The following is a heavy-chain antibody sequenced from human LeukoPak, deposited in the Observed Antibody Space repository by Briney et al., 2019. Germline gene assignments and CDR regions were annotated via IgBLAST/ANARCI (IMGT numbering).Heavy chain of an antibody. CDR2: IRYDGSNK. J-gene: IGHJ4*02. V-gene: IGHV3-30*02. D-gene: IGHD4-17*01. CDR1: GFTFSSYG. CDR3: ARVFIGDYGDYQFDY. Sequence: GGSLRLSCAASGFTFSSYGMHWVRQAPGKGLEWVAFIRYDGSNKYYADSVKGRFTISRDNAKNSLYLQMNSLRAEDTAVYYCARVFIGDYGDYQFDYWGQGTLVTASS.